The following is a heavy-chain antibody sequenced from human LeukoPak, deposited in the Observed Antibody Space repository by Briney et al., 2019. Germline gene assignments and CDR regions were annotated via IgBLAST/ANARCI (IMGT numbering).Heavy chain of an antibody. CDR3: ARDRKYSSGGTGYYYGMDV. CDR1: GGSFSGYY. D-gene: IGHD6-19*01. Sequence: SDTLSLTCAVYGGSFSGYYWSWIRQPPGKGLEWIGEINHSGSTNYNPSLKSRVTISVDTSKNQFSLKLSSVTAADTAVYYCARDRKYSSGGTGYYYGMDVWGQGTTVTVSS. J-gene: IGHJ6*02. V-gene: IGHV4-34*01. CDR2: INHSGST.